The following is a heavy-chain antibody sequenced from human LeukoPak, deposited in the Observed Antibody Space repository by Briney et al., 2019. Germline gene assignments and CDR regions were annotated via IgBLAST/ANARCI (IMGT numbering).Heavy chain of an antibody. D-gene: IGHD6-19*01. V-gene: IGHV3-74*01. CDR3: AREGAVDGIFYYYMDV. Sequence: GGSLRLSCAASGFTFSTYWMHWVRQAPGKGLAWVSRINGDGSVRDYADSVKGRFNISRDNAKNTLFLHMNSLRGEDTAVYYCAREGAVDGIFYYYMDVWGKGTTVTVSS. CDR1: GFTFSTYW. CDR2: INGDGSVR. J-gene: IGHJ6*03.